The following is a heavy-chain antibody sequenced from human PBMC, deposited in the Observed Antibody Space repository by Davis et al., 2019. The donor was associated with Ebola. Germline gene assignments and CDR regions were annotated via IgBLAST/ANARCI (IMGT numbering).Heavy chain of an antibody. CDR1: GGSISSYY. CDR2: IYYSGST. V-gene: IGHV4-59*01. CDR3: ARGKDFWSGLDY. D-gene: IGHD3-3*01. J-gene: IGHJ4*02. Sequence: SETLSLTCTVSGGSISSYYWSWIRQPPGKGLEWIGYIYYSGSTNYNPSLKSRVTISVDTSKNQFSLKLSSVTAADTAVYYCARGKDFWSGLDYWGQGTLVTVSS.